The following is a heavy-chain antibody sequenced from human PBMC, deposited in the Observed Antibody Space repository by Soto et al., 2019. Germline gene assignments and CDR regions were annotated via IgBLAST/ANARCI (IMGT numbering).Heavy chain of an antibody. CDR2: INSDGSST. V-gene: IGHV3-74*01. Sequence: GSLRLSCAASGFTFSSYWMHWVRQAPGKGLVWVSRINSDGSSTSYADSVKGRFTISRDNAKNTLYLQMNSLRAEDTAVYYCARIPVSSSWYYYYYGMDVCGQGTTVTVYS. D-gene: IGHD6-13*01. CDR3: ARIPVSSSWYYYYYGMDV. J-gene: IGHJ6*02. CDR1: GFTFSSYW.